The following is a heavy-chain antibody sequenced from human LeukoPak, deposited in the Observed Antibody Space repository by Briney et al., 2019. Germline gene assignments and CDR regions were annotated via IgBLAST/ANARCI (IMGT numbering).Heavy chain of an antibody. J-gene: IGHJ5*02. V-gene: IGHV1-18*01. CDR1: GYTFTTYG. Sequence: ASVKVSCKASGYTFTTYGISWVLLAPGQGLEWMGWISAYNGNTNYAQQFQGRVTMTTDTSMSTAYMELRSLRSDDTAVYYCARDLIAVRPGWFDPWGQGSLVTVSS. D-gene: IGHD6-6*01. CDR3: ARDLIAVRPGWFDP. CDR2: ISAYNGNT.